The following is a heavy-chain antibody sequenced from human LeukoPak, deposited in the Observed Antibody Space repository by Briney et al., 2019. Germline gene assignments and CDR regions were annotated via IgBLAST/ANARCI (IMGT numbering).Heavy chain of an antibody. Sequence: GSLRLSCAASGFTFSSYGMSWVRQPPGKGLEWIGEINHSGSTNYNPSLKSRVTISVDTSKNQFSLKLSSVTAADTAVYYCARRIAAAGTGFEPWGQGTLVTVSS. J-gene: IGHJ5*02. D-gene: IGHD6-13*01. CDR2: INHSGST. CDR1: GFTFSSYG. V-gene: IGHV4-34*01. CDR3: ARRIAAAGTGFEP.